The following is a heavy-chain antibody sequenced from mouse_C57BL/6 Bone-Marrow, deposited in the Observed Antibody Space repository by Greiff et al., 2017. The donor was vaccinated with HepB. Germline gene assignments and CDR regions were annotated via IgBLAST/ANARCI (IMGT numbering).Heavy chain of an antibody. D-gene: IGHD1-1*01. CDR3: ARSPYYGSSYSYWYFDV. Sequence: QVQLKQSGAELVRPGTSVKMSCKASGYTFTNYWIGWAKQRPGHGLEWIGDIYPGGGYTNYNEKFKGKATLTADKSSSTAYMQFSSLTSEDSAIYYCARSPYYGSSYSYWYFDVWGTGTTVTVSS. CDR2: IYPGGGYT. CDR1: GYTFTNYW. J-gene: IGHJ1*03. V-gene: IGHV1-63*01.